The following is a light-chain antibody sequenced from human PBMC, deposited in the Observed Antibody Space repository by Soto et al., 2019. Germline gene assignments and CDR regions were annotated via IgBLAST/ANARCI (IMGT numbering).Light chain of an antibody. CDR2: EVS. CDR3: SSYTSSSIYV. CDR1: SSDVGSYNR. V-gene: IGLV2-18*02. Sequence: QSVLTQPPSVSGSPGQSATISCTGTSSDVGSYNRVSWYQQPPGTAPKLMIYEVSNRPSRVPDRFSGSKSGNTATLTISGLQAEDEADYYCSSYTSSSIYVFGTGTKVTVL. J-gene: IGLJ1*01.